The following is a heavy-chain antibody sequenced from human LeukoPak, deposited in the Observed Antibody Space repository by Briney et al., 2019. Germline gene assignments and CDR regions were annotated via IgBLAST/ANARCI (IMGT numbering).Heavy chain of an antibody. V-gene: IGHV3-23*01. J-gene: IGHJ4*02. CDR1: GFTFSTYA. CDR3: AKESPSFDY. CDR2: ISGSGGST. Sequence: GGSLRLSCAASGFTFSTYAMSWVRQAPGKGLEWVSVISGSGGSTYYTDSVKGRFTISRDNSKNTLYLQMNSLRPGDTAVYYCAKESPSFDYWGQGTLVTVSS.